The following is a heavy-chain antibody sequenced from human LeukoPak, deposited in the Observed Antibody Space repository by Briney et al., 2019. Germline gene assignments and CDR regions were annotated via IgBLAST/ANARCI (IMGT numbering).Heavy chain of an antibody. CDR3: AKDEKPYYYDSSGYPD. D-gene: IGHD3-22*01. CDR2: ISGSGGST. CDR1: GFTFSSYW. V-gene: IGHV3-23*01. Sequence: GGSLRLSCAASGFTFSSYWMHWVRQAPGKGLEWVSAISGSGGSTYYADSVKGRFTISRDNSKNTLYLQMNSLRAEDTAVYYCAKDEKPYYYDSSGYPDWGQGTLVTVSS. J-gene: IGHJ4*02.